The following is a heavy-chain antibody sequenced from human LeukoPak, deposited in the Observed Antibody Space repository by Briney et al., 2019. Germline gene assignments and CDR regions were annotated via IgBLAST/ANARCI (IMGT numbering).Heavy chain of an antibody. Sequence: GGSLRLSCAASGFSFNDYYMSWIRQAPGKGLEWLSYINIGGTNTHYADSVKGRFTISRDNAKKSLYLEMNNLRAEDTAVYYCATDGAGFDTWGQGVLVTVSS. V-gene: IGHV3-11*01. CDR2: INIGGTNT. CDR3: ATDGAGFDT. J-gene: IGHJ5*02. CDR1: GFSFNDYY.